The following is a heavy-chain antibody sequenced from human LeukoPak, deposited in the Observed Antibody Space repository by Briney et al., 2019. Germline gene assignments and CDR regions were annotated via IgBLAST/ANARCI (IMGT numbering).Heavy chain of an antibody. CDR2: IIPIFGTA. V-gene: IGHV1-69*06. J-gene: IGHJ5*02. Sequence: ASVKVSCKASGYTFTSYGISWVRQAPGQGLEWMGGIIPIFGTANYAQKFQGRVTITADKSTSTAYMELSSLRSEDTAVYYCARDQGSSGWRYNWFDPWGQGTLVTVSS. D-gene: IGHD6-19*01. CDR3: ARDQGSSGWRYNWFDP. CDR1: GYTFTSYG.